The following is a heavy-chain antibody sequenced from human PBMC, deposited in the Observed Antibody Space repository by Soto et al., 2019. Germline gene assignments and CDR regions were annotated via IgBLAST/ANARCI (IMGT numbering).Heavy chain of an antibody. Sequence: SETLSLTCTVSGGSISSSSYYWGWIRQPPGKGLEWIGSIYYSGSTYYNPSLKSRVTISVDTSKNQFSLKLSSVTAADTAVYYCARLNHIAAAGTWFDPWGQGTLVTVSS. CDR2: IYYSGST. CDR3: ARLNHIAAAGTWFDP. V-gene: IGHV4-39*01. CDR1: GGSISSSSYY. J-gene: IGHJ5*02. D-gene: IGHD6-13*01.